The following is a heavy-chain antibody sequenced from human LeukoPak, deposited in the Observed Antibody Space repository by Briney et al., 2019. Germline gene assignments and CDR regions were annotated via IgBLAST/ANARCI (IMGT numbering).Heavy chain of an antibody. CDR2: IPNDRRNN. V-gene: IGHV3-30*03. CDR3: ARDRKGYCSSTSCQGDY. CDR1: GFTFSSYG. D-gene: IGHD2-2*01. J-gene: IGHJ4*02. Sequence: GGSLRLSCAASGFTFSSYGMHWVRQAPGKGLEWVAVIPNDRRNNYYADSVKGRFTISRDNSKNTLYLQMNSLRAEDTAVYYCARDRKGYCSSTSCQGDYWGQGTLVTVSS.